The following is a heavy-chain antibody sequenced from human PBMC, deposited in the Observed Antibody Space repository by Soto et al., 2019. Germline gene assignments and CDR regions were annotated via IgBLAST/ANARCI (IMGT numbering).Heavy chain of an antibody. V-gene: IGHV4-4*02. CDR2: IYHSGST. D-gene: IGHD3-10*01. CDR3: ARDGSGHYYYMDV. J-gene: IGHJ6*03. CDR1: SGSISSSNW. Sequence: SETLSLTCAVSSGSISSSNWWSWVRQPPGKGLEWIGEIYHSGSTNYNPSLKSRVTISVDKSKNQFSLKLSSVTAADTAVYYCARDGSGHYYYMDVWGKGTTVTVSS.